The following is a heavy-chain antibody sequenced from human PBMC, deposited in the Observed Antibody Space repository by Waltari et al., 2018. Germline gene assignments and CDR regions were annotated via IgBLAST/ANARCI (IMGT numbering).Heavy chain of an antibody. V-gene: IGHV3-23*04. J-gene: IGHJ6*03. Sequence: EVQLVESGGGLVQPGGSLRLSCAASGFTFSSSAMSWVRQAPGKGLEWVSAISGSGGSTYYADSVKGRFTISRDNSKNTLYLQMNSLRAEDTAVYYCAKWKAAGAGDYYYYMDVWGKGTTVTVSS. CDR1: GFTFSSSA. CDR3: AKWKAAGAGDYYYYMDV. CDR2: ISGSGGST. D-gene: IGHD1-26*01.